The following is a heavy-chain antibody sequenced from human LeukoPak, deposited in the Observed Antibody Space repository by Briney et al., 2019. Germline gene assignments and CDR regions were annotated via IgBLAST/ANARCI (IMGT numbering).Heavy chain of an antibody. CDR2: INHSGST. Sequence: KPSETLSLTCAVYGGSFTGYYWSWIRQPPGKGLEWIGEINHSGSTNYNPSLKSRVTISVDTSKNQFSLKLSSVTAADTAVYYCARGRLAAWYYYYYMDVWGKGTTVTVSS. V-gene: IGHV4-34*01. CDR1: GGSFTGYY. CDR3: ARGRLAAWYYYYYMDV. D-gene: IGHD6-19*01. J-gene: IGHJ6*03.